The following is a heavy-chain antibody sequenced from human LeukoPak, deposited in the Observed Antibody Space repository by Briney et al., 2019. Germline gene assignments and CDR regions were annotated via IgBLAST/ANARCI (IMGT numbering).Heavy chain of an antibody. Sequence: GGSLRLSCAASGFTFSSYSMNWVRQAPGKGLEWVSSISSSSSYIYYADSVKGRFTISRDNAKNSLYLQVNSLRVEDTAIYYCARGGAARPDYWGQGTLVTVSS. D-gene: IGHD6-6*01. J-gene: IGHJ4*02. CDR3: ARGGAARPDY. V-gene: IGHV3-21*01. CDR1: GFTFSSYS. CDR2: ISSSSSYI.